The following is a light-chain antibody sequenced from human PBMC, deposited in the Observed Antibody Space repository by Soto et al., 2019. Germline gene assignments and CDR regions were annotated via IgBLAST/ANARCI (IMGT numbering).Light chain of an antibody. V-gene: IGKV3-15*01. CDR1: QSVSSN. CDR3: QQYNNWPET. J-gene: IGKJ1*01. Sequence: ELVITQSPATLSVSPGARATLSCRASQSVSSNLAWYQQKPGQAPRLLIYGASTRATGIPARFSGSGSGTELTITISSLQSEDCEVYYCQQYNNWPETFGQGTKVDIK. CDR2: GAS.